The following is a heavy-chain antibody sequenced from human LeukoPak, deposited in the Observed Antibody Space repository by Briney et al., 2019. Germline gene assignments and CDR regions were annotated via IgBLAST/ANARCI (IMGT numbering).Heavy chain of an antibody. CDR3: ARAVNYYDSSGYQY. CDR2: ISSSSSYI. V-gene: IGHV3-21*01. CDR1: GFTFSSYS. Sequence: PGGSLRLSCAASGFTFSSYSMNWVRQAPGKGLEWVSSISSSSSYIYYADSVKGRFTISRDNAKNSLYLQMYSLRAEDTAVYYCARAVNYYDSSGYQYWGQGTLVTVSS. D-gene: IGHD3-22*01. J-gene: IGHJ4*02.